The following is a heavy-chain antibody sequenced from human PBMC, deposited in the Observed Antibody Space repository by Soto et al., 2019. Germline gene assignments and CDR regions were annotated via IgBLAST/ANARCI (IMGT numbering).Heavy chain of an antibody. CDR3: ARGPPLRFLEWFPFDY. CDR2: IYSGGST. D-gene: IGHD3-3*01. V-gene: IGHV3-53*01. Sequence: PGGSLRLSCAASGFTVSSNYMSWVRQAPGKGLEWVSVIYSGGSTYYADSVKGRFTIARDNSKNTLYLQMNSLRAEDTAVYYCARGPPLRFLEWFPFDYWGQGTLVTVSS. CDR1: GFTVSSNY. J-gene: IGHJ4*02.